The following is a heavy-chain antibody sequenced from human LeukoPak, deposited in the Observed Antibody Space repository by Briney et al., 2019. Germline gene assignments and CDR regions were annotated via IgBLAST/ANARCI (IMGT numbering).Heavy chain of an antibody. CDR2: ISSSGSTI. V-gene: IGHV3-11*01. J-gene: IGHJ3*02. CDR3: ASSQQLGFDAFDI. D-gene: IGHD6-13*01. Sequence: PGGSLRLSCAASGFTFSDYYMSWIRQAPGKGLEWVSYISSSGSTIYYADSVKGRFTTSRDNAKNSLYLQMNSLRAEDTAVYYCASSQQLGFDAFDIWGQGTMVTVSS. CDR1: GFTFSDYY.